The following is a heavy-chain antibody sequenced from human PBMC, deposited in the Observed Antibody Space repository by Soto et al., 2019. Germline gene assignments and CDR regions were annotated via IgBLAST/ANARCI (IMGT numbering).Heavy chain of an antibody. CDR2: IWYDGSNK. V-gene: IGHV3-33*01. D-gene: IGHD3-3*01. J-gene: IGHJ6*03. CDR1: GFTFSSYG. Sequence: VGSLRLSCAASGFTFSSYGMHWVRQAPGKGLEWVAVIWYDGSNKYYADSVKGRFTISRDNSKNTLYLQMNSLRAEDTAVYYCARGVLEWLLRDSYYYYMDVWGKGTTVTVSS. CDR3: ARGVLEWLLRDSYYYYMDV.